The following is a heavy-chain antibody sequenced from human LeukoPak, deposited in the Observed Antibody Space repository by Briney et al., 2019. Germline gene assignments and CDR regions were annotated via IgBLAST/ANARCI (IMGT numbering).Heavy chain of an antibody. V-gene: IGHV1-69*06. CDR2: IIPLFRTA. J-gene: IGHJ3*02. Sequence: ASVKVSCKASGGSFSSYAISWVRQAPRQGPEWMGGIIPLFRTANYAPKFRDRVTITADKSTSTAFMELSSLRSEDTAMYYCATNYEILSGYPKNYYFHIWGQGTVVTVSS. CDR1: GGSFSSYA. D-gene: IGHD3-9*01. CDR3: ATNYEILSGYPKNYYFHI.